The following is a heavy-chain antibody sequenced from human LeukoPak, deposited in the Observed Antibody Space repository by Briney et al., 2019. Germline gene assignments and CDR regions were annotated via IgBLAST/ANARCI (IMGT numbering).Heavy chain of an antibody. CDR1: GFTFSSYG. Sequence: GGSLRLSCAASGFTFSSYGMHWVRQAPGKGLEWVAVISYDGSNKYYADSVKGRFTISRDNAKNSLYLQMNSLRAEDTALYYCARDWRSGYSIDNWGQGTLVTVSS. D-gene: IGHD6-19*01. CDR2: ISYDGSNK. V-gene: IGHV3-30*03. J-gene: IGHJ4*02. CDR3: ARDWRSGYSIDN.